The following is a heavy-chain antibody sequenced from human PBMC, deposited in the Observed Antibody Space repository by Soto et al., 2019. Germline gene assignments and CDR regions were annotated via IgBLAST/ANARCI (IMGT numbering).Heavy chain of an antibody. V-gene: IGHV3-23*01. CDR2: TRSNGEYT. D-gene: IGHD6-6*01. J-gene: IGHJ6*02. CDR1: GFTFSNYA. CDR3: AKESMSVAVSASRVYGMDV. Sequence: PGESLKISCAGSGFTFSNYAMTWVRQAPGKGLEWVSTTRSNGEYTYYADSVKGRFTVSRDNSQNALFLEMSSLRAEDTAVYYCAKESMSVAVSASRVYGMDVWGQGTTVTVSS.